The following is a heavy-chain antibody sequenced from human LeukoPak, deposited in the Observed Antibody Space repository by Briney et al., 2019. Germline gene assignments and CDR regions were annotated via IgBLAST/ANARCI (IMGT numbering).Heavy chain of an antibody. V-gene: IGHV3-74*01. D-gene: IGHD4-17*01. J-gene: IGHJ6*02. CDR1: GFTFSSYW. Sequence: PGGSLRLSCAASGFTFSSYWMHWVRQASGKGLVWVSRINSDGSSTTYADSVKGRFTISRDNAKNTLYLQMNSVRAEDTAVYYCAREPNDYGDPYYGMDVWGQGTTVTVSS. CDR2: INSDGSST. CDR3: AREPNDYGDPYYGMDV.